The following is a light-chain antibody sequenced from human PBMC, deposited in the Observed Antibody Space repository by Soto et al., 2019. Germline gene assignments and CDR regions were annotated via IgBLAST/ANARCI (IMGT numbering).Light chain of an antibody. CDR2: AAS. Sequence: EMQMIESPCSLCASVGDRVKITCLASQSISSYLAWYQQKPGKAPKLLIYAASTLQSGVPSRFSGSGSGTEFTLTISSLQPEDFATYYCQQLNSYPRGTFGQGTRLAIK. CDR3: QQLNSYPRGT. CDR1: QSISSY. J-gene: IGKJ5*01. V-gene: IGKV1-9*01.